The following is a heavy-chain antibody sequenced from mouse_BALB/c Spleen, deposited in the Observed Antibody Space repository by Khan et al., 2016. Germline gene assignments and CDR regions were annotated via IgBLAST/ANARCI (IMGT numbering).Heavy chain of an antibody. D-gene: IGHD1-1*01. CDR3: LRDAMDY. V-gene: IGHV1-18*01. J-gene: IGHJ4*01. Sequence: VRLQQSGPDLVKPGASVKISCKASGYSFSAYYMDWVKQSHGKRLEWIGRVNPNNGGTTYNQKFKGKAMLTVDKSSTTAYMEFRSLTSEDAAIYYCLRDAMDYWGQGTSVTVSS. CDR1: GYSFSAYY. CDR2: VNPNNGGT.